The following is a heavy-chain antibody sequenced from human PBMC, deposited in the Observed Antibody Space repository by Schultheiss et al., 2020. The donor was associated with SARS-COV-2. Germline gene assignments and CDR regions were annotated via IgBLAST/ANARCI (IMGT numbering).Heavy chain of an antibody. D-gene: IGHD6-19*01. Sequence: SQTLSLTCTVTGGSIRSSSYYWGWIRQPPGKGLEWIGSIYYSGSTYYNPSLKSRVTISVDKSKNQFSLKLSSVTAADTAVYYCARVPGQWLRGAPPTDSWGQGILVTVSS. CDR1: GGSIRSSSYY. V-gene: IGHV4-39*01. J-gene: IGHJ4*02. CDR2: IYYSGST. CDR3: ARVPGQWLRGAPPTDS.